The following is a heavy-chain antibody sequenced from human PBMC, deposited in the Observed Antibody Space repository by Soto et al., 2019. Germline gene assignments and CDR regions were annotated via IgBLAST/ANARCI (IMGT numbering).Heavy chain of an antibody. CDR1: GGSISSGDYY. V-gene: IGHV4-30-4*01. CDR2: IYYSGST. D-gene: IGHD3-3*01. Sequence: PSETLSLTCTVSGGSISSGDYYWSWIRQPPGKGLEWIGYIYYSGSTYYNPSLKSRVTISVDTSKNQFSLELSSVTAADTAVYYCARAKHWSGIDYWGQGTLVTVSS. J-gene: IGHJ4*02. CDR3: ARAKHWSGIDY.